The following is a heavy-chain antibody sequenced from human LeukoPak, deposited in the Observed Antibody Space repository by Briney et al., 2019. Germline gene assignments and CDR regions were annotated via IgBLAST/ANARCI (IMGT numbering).Heavy chain of an antibody. Sequence: SETLSLTCTVSGVSISSYYWSWIRQPPGKGLEWIGYIYYSGSTNYNPSLKSRVTISVDASKNQFSLKLSSVTAADTAVYYCASSTYYYDSSGYGSFDYWGQGTLVTVSS. J-gene: IGHJ4*02. CDR1: GVSISSYY. D-gene: IGHD3-22*01. V-gene: IGHV4-59*01. CDR2: IYYSGST. CDR3: ASSTYYYDSSGYGSFDY.